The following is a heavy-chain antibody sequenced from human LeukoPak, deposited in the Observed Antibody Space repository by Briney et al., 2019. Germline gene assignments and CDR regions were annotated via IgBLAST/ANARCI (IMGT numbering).Heavy chain of an antibody. D-gene: IGHD5-12*01. CDR3: AKEPGGYSGYDLGNWYFAL. CDR1: GFTFSSYA. J-gene: IGHJ2*01. Sequence: PGGSLRLSCAASGFTFSSYAMSWVRQAPGKGLEWVSGISGSGGSTYYADSVKGRFTISRDNSKNTLYLQMNSLRAEGTAVYYCAKEPGGYSGYDLGNWYFALWGRGTLVTVSS. CDR2: ISGSGGST. V-gene: IGHV3-23*01.